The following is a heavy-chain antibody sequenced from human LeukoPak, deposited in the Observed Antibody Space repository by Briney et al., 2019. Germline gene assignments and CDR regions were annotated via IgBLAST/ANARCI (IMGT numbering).Heavy chain of an antibody. J-gene: IGHJ4*02. V-gene: IGHV3-21*01. CDR1: GFTFSAYG. CDR2: MSSSTEYI. D-gene: IGHD5-12*01. CDR3: ARDGLRYGFDY. Sequence: GGSLSLSCAASGFTFSAYGMSWVRQAPGRGLEWVSYMSSSTEYIHYADSVKGRFTISRDNAKNSLYLQMDSLRAEDTAVYYCARDGLRYGFDYWGQGTLVTVSS.